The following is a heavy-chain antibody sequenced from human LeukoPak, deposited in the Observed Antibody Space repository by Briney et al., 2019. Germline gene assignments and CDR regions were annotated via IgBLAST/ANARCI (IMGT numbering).Heavy chain of an antibody. CDR1: GFTFSSYW. V-gene: IGHV3-7*01. D-gene: IGHD3-10*02. J-gene: IGHJ4*02. CDR2: IKQDGSEK. Sequence: PGGSLRLSCAASGFTFSSYWMSWVRQAPGKGLEWVANIKQDGSEKYYVDSVKGRFTISRDNAKSSLYLQMNSLRAEDTAVYYCARDGLFGPGGVRAFDYWGQGTLVTVSS. CDR3: ARDGLFGPGGVRAFDY.